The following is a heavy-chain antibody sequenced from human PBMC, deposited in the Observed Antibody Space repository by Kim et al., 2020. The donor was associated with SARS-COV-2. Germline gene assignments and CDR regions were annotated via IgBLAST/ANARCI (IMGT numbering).Heavy chain of an antibody. V-gene: IGHV4-59*13. Sequence: SETLSLTCTVSGGFISTYYWHWIRQSPQKGLEWIGFISYSGSTTYNPSLKSRVAISVDSSKNQFSLNLSSVTAADTAVYYCARGGVKQWLGLWGRGTLVT. CDR3: ARGGVKQWLGL. D-gene: IGHD6-19*01. CDR1: GGFISTYY. CDR2: ISYSGST. J-gene: IGHJ2*01.